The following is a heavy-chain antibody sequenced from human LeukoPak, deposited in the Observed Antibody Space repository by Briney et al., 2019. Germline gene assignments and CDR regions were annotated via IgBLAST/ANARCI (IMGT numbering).Heavy chain of an antibody. Sequence: SETLSLTCTVSGVSISAYYWTWIRQPAGKGLEWIGRIYTSGITNYNPSLESRLTMSLDTSKNQISLRLSSVTAADTAVYYCARKDGDFWGQGTLVPVSS. J-gene: IGHJ4*02. CDR2: IYTSGIT. CDR3: ARKDGDF. CDR1: GVSISAYY. V-gene: IGHV4-4*07.